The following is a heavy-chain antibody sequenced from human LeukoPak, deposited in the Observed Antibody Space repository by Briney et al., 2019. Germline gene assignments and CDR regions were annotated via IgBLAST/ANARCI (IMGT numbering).Heavy chain of an antibody. CDR2: IIHRGST. Sequence: PSETLSLTCGVSGGSISSGGYYWSWIRQPPGKGLEWIGEIIHRGSTNYNPSLKSRLTISVDTSKNQFSLKLSSVTAADTAVYYCARGDTVAARPGRFDYWGQGTLVTVSS. CDR3: ARGDTVAARPGRFDY. J-gene: IGHJ4*02. D-gene: IGHD6-6*01. CDR1: GGSISSGGYY. V-gene: IGHV4-34*01.